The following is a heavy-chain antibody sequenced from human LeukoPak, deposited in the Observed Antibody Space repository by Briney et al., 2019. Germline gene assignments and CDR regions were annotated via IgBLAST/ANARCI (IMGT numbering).Heavy chain of an antibody. J-gene: IGHJ3*02. CDR1: GYTFTGYY. Sequence: ASVKVSCKASGYTFTGYYMHWVRQAPGQGLEWMGWINPNSGGTNYAQKFQGRVTMTRDTSISTAYMELSRLRSDDTAVYYCARDTVVTPFFAFDIWGQGTMVTVSS. CDR2: INPNSGGT. D-gene: IGHD4-23*01. CDR3: ARDTVVTPFFAFDI. V-gene: IGHV1-2*02.